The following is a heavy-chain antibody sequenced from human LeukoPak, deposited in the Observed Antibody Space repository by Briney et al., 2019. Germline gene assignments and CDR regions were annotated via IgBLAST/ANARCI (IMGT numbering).Heavy chain of an antibody. CDR2: IISDGSST. Sequence: GRSLRLSCAASGFTFSSYWMHWVRHAPGKGLVWVSRIISDGSSTIYADSVKGRFTISRDNAKNTLYLQMNSLRAEDTAVYYCARDGCSSTSCYRHYYYYGMDVWGQGTTVTVS. CDR1: GFTFSSYW. D-gene: IGHD2-2*01. CDR3: ARDGCSSTSCYRHYYYYGMDV. J-gene: IGHJ6*02. V-gene: IGHV3-74*01.